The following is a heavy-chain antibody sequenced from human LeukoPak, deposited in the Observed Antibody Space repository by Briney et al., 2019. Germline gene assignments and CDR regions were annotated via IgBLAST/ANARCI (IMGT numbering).Heavy chain of an antibody. Sequence: PSETLSLTCAVYGGSFSGYYWSWIRQPPGKGLEWIGEIKHSGSTNYNPSLKSRVTISVDTSKNQFSLKLSSVTAADTAVYYCARGSSSSSLHYWGQGTLVTVSS. J-gene: IGHJ4*02. CDR1: GGSFSGYY. V-gene: IGHV4-34*01. CDR3: ARGSSSSSLHY. D-gene: IGHD6-6*01. CDR2: IKHSGST.